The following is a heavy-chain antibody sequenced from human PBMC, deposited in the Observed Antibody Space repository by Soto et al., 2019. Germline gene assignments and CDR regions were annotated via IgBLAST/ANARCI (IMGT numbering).Heavy chain of an antibody. J-gene: IGHJ5*02. D-gene: IGHD6-13*01. CDR1: GFTFSSYG. Sequence: QVQLVESGGGVVQPGRSLRLSCAASGFTFSSYGMHWVRQAPGKGLEWVAVIWYDGSNKYYADSVKGRFTISRDNSKNPLSRQIHSLRAAATAVYYCERDPWTGQQPLGAGGWFDHWGQGTLVTVCS. V-gene: IGHV3-33*01. CDR3: ERDPWTGQQPLGAGGWFDH. CDR2: IWYDGSNK.